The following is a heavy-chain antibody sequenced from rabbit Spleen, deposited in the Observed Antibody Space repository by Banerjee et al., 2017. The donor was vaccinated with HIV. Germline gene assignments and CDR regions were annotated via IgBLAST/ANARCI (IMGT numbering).Heavy chain of an antibody. D-gene: IGHD1-1*01. Sequence: QEQLEESGGGLVQSEGSLTLTCTASGFSFSSGYYIYWVRQAPGKGLEWIGCIYAGSATTYYASWVNGRFTISKSSSTTVTLQMTSLTAADTATYFCARDPAYASSSGYNIPNLWGSGTLVTVS. J-gene: IGHJ4*01. CDR3: ARDPAYASSSGYNIPNL. CDR1: GFSFSSGYY. CDR2: IYAGSATT. V-gene: IGHV1S45*01.